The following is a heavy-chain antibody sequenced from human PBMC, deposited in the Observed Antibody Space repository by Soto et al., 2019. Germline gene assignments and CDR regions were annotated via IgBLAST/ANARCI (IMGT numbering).Heavy chain of an antibody. CDR1: GGSISSGDYY. V-gene: IGHV4-30-4*01. Sequence: QVQVQESGPGLVKPSQTLSLTCTVSGGSISSGDYYWSWIRQPPGKGLEWIGYIYYSGSTYYNPSLKSRVTISGDTSKNQFSLKLSSVTAADTAVYYCARSSGNYYDSSGYYLRGPPFGYWGQGTLVTVSS. CDR3: ARSSGNYYDSSGYYLRGPPFGY. J-gene: IGHJ4*02. CDR2: IYYSGST. D-gene: IGHD3-22*01.